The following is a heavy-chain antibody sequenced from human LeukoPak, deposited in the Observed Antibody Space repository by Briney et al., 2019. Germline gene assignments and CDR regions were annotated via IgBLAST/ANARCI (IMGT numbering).Heavy chain of an antibody. J-gene: IGHJ6*02. Sequence: SETLSLTCAVYGVSFSGYYWSWIRQPPGKGLEWIGEINHSGSTNYNPSLKSRVTISVDTPKNQFSLKLSSVTAADTAVYYCARGNHHYYYGMDVWGQGTTVTVSS. CDR3: ARGNHHYYYGMDV. CDR2: INHSGST. V-gene: IGHV4-34*01. CDR1: GVSFSGYY. D-gene: IGHD1-14*01.